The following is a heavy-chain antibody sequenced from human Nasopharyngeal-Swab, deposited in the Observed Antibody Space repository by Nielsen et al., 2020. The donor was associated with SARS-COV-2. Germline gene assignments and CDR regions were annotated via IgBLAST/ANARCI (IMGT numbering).Heavy chain of an antibody. Sequence: PGKGLEWIGEINHSGSTNYNPSLKSRVTISVDTSKNQFSLKLSSVTAADTAVYSCAREYRRITIFGVVINGFDYWGQGTLVTVSS. CDR2: INHSGST. V-gene: IGHV4-34*01. J-gene: IGHJ4*02. CDR3: AREYRRITIFGVVINGFDY. D-gene: IGHD3-3*01.